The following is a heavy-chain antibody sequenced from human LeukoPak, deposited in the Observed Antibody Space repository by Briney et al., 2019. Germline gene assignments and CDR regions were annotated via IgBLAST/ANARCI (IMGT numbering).Heavy chain of an antibody. CDR3: ARGDRELALDY. CDR1: GFTFSSYS. V-gene: IGHV3-21*01. J-gene: IGHJ4*02. CDR2: ISSSSYI. D-gene: IGHD1-26*01. Sequence: GGSLRLSCAASGFTFSSYSMNWVRPAPWKGLEWVSSISSSSYIYYADSVKGRFTISRDNAKNSLYLQMNSLRAEDTAVYYCARGDRELALDYWGQGTLVTVSS.